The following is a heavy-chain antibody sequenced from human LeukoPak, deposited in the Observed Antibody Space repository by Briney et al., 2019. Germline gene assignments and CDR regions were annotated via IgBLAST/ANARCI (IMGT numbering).Heavy chain of an antibody. J-gene: IGHJ4*02. CDR3: ARGSGWFGELLFDY. CDR2: INHSGST. Sequence: SETLSLTCAVYGGSFSGYYWSWIRQPPGKGLEWIGEINHSGSTNYNPSLKSRVTISVDTSKNQFSPKLSSVTAADTAVYYCARGSGWFGELLFDYWGQGTLVTVSS. D-gene: IGHD3-10*01. CDR1: GGSFSGYY. V-gene: IGHV4-34*01.